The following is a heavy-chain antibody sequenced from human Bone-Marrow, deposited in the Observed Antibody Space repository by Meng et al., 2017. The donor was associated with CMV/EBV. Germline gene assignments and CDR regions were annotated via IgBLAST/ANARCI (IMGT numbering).Heavy chain of an antibody. V-gene: IGHV1-2*02. D-gene: IGHD4-11*01. CDR1: GYTFTAYY. Sequence: ASVKVSCKASGYTFTAYYMHWVRQAPGQGLEWMGWINPSSGGTNNAQKFQGRVTMTRDTSISTAYMELSRLRSDDTAVYYCARDFDDTYSMISYYYYGMDVWGQGTTVTVSS. J-gene: IGHJ6*02. CDR3: ARDFDDTYSMISYYYYGMDV. CDR2: INPSSGGT.